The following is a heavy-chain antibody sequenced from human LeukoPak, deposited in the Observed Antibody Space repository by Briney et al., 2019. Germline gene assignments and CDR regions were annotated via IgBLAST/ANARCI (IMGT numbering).Heavy chain of an antibody. J-gene: IGHJ3*02. Sequence: GGSLRLSCAASGFTFSSYAMSWVRQAPGKGLEWVSAISGSGGSTYYADSVKGRFTISRDNFKNTLYLQMNSLRAEDTAVYYCASADSSGYMGDAFDIWGQGTMVTVSS. V-gene: IGHV3-23*01. CDR2: ISGSGGST. D-gene: IGHD3-22*01. CDR1: GFTFSSYA. CDR3: ASADSSGYMGDAFDI.